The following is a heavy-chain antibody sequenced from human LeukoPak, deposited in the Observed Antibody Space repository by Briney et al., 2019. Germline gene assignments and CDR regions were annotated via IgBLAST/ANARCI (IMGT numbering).Heavy chain of an antibody. CDR3: ARCNRITIFGVVTQYNWFDP. Sequence: SETLSLTCTVSGGSISSSGYYWGWIRQPPGKGLEWIGSSYYSGSTYYNPSLKSRVTISVDTSKSQFSLKLNSVTAADTAVYYCARCNRITIFGVVTQYNWFDPWGQGTLVTVSS. J-gene: IGHJ5*02. V-gene: IGHV4-39*01. CDR1: GGSISSSGYY. CDR2: SYYSGST. D-gene: IGHD3-3*01.